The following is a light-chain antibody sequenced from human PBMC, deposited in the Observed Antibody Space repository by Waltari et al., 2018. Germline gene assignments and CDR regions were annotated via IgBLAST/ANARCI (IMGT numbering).Light chain of an antibody. J-gene: IGKJ2*01. Sequence: EIVLTQSPGTLSLSPGERATLSCRASQSVSSSYVAWYQQKPGQAPRLLIYGASGRATGIPDSFSGSGSGTDFTLTISRLEPEDFAVYYCHLYGTSPPYTFGQGTKLENK. CDR1: QSVSSSY. CDR2: GAS. CDR3: HLYGTSPPYT. V-gene: IGKV3-20*01.